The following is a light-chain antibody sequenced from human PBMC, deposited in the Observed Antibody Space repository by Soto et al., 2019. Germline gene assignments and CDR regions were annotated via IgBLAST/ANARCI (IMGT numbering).Light chain of an antibody. CDR1: QSVSSN. V-gene: IGKV3-15*01. Sequence: EIVMTQSPATLSVSPGERATLSCRASQSVSSNLSWYQQKPGQAPSLLIYGASTRATGSPARFSGSGSGTEFTLTISILQSEDFAVYYCQQYNNWPPAWTFGQGTKVEIK. J-gene: IGKJ1*01. CDR2: GAS. CDR3: QQYNNWPPAWT.